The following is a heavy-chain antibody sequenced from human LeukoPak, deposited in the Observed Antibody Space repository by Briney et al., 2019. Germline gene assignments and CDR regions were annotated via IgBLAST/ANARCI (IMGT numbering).Heavy chain of an antibody. J-gene: IGHJ5*02. D-gene: IGHD3-10*01. V-gene: IGHV1-18*01. Sequence: ASVKVSCKASGYTFTSYGISGVRQAPRQGVEWMGWISAYNGNTNYAQRLQGRVTITTDTSTSTAYMELRSLRSDDTAVYYCARAHPKTHGSGAHWFDPWGQGTLVTVPS. CDR2: ISAYNGNT. CDR1: GYTFTSYG. CDR3: ARAHPKTHGSGAHWFDP.